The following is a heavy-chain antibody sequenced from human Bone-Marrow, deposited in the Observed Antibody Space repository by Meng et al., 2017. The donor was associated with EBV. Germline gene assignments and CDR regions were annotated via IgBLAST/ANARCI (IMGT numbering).Heavy chain of an antibody. Sequence: VQSGGAGGGVDQTGWSPRLSCAASSSTISNVCVWSVHKAASKVVGLVAIISYHGSHTYYSASVQGPLTLSRDNSKYTLYLQMISVRSEDTSVYYCAKGWRVVDYWGQGTLVTVSS. CDR2: ISYHGSHT. D-gene: IGHD2-15*01. V-gene: IGHV3-30*18. CDR1: SSTISNVC. J-gene: IGHJ4*02. CDR3: AKGWRVVDY.